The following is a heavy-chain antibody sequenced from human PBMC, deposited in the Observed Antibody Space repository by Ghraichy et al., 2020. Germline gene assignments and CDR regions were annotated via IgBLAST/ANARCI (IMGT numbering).Heavy chain of an antibody. V-gene: IGHV3-23*01. CDR1: GFAFGSYD. Sequence: LSLTCAASGFAFGSYDMGWVRQAPGKGPEWVSVISGSGDDASYADSVKGRFTISRDNSKNTLYLQMHSLRAEDTAVYYYAKDAVRDFDWFLSRSQRDYWGQGTLVTVSS. CDR2: ISGSGDDA. CDR3: AKDAVRDFDWFLSRSQRDY. J-gene: IGHJ4*02. D-gene: IGHD3-9*01.